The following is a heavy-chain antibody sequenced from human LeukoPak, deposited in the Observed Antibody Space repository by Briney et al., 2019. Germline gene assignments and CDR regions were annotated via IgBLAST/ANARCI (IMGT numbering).Heavy chain of an antibody. D-gene: IGHD3-10*01. CDR2: IVSDRL. Sequence: PGGSRRLSCVTSGFTFSTYGMSWVRQAPGKGLEWVSTIVSDRLHYAESVKGRFTIFRDNSKNTLYLQMSNLRADDTAVYYCARSTTPYYGPTWLYWGQGTLVTVSS. V-gene: IGHV3-23*01. J-gene: IGHJ4*02. CDR3: ARSTTPYYGPTWLY. CDR1: GFTFSTYG.